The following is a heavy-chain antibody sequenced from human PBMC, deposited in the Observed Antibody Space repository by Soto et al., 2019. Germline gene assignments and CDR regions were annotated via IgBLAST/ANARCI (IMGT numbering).Heavy chain of an antibody. CDR1: GYSFTTYG. J-gene: IGHJ4*02. CDR3: ARTEGRSTRGDY. CDR2: ISTYNGDT. D-gene: IGHD2-8*01. Sequence: QVQLVQSGAEVKKPGASVRVSCKASGYSFTTYGVTWVRQAPGLGLEWMGWISTYNGDTRVAQQHQGRVTLTTDTSTNAAHMELRSLRSDDTAIYYCARTEGRSTRGDYWGQGTLVTVSS. V-gene: IGHV1-18*01.